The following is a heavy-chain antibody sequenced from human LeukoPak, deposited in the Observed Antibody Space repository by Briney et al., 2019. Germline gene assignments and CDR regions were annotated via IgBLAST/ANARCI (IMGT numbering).Heavy chain of an antibody. Sequence: ASVKVSCKASGYTLTGYYMHWVRQAPGQGLEWMGWINPNSGGTNYAQKFQGRVTMTRDTSISTAYMELSRLRSDDTAVYYCARDLDSSGWYGGAFDIWGQGTMVTVSS. V-gene: IGHV1-2*02. CDR2: INPNSGGT. CDR1: GYTLTGYY. J-gene: IGHJ3*02. CDR3: ARDLDSSGWYGGAFDI. D-gene: IGHD6-19*01.